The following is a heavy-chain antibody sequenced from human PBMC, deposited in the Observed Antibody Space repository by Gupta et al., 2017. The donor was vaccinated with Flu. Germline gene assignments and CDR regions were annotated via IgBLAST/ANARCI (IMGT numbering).Heavy chain of an antibody. CDR2: INPHSRNT. J-gene: IGHJ5*02. V-gene: IGHV1-2*06. CDR3: TRERFCSTSSCYRWVGP. Sequence: QVQLVQSGAEVKKPGASVKVSCKASGYPFSDYYIHCARQAPGQGLEWLGRINPHSRNTNYQQKFQCRLTVTMDTSISTADLDLNRLTTDDTARDDGTRERFCSTSSCYRWVGPGGKGAMATVSS. CDR1: GYPFSDYY. D-gene: IGHD2-2*02.